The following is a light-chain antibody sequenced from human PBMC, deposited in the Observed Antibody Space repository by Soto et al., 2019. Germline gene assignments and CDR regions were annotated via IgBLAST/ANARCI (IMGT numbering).Light chain of an antibody. Sequence: TVMTQSPASLSVSPGETTTLSCRASESISTNVARYQQKPGQAPRLLIYGSVTRATGVPARFSGGASGTEFTLTISGLQSEDSAISYCQAYYYWPRTFGQGTKLEIK. CDR2: GSV. CDR3: QAYYYWPRT. CDR1: ESISTN. V-gene: IGKV3-15*01. J-gene: IGKJ2*01.